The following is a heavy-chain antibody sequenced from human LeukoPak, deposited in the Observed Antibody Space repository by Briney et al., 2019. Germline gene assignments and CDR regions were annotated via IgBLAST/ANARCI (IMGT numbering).Heavy chain of an antibody. CDR2: ISGSGGST. D-gene: IGHD5-18*01. CDR1: GFTFSSYG. V-gene: IGHV3-23*01. Sequence: GGTLRLSCAASGFTFSSYGMSWVRQAPGKGLEWVSAISGSGGSTYYADSVKGRFTISRDNSKNTLYLQMNSLRAEDTAVYYCAKSNGYRTSPFDYWGQGTLVTVSS. CDR3: AKSNGYRTSPFDY. J-gene: IGHJ4*02.